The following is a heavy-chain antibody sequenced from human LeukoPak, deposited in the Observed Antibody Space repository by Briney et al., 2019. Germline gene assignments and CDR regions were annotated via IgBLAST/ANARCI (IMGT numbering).Heavy chain of an antibody. CDR3: AKDYEPLVGVHRWGDWFDP. CDR1: GFTFSSYA. V-gene: IGHV3-23*01. Sequence: QSGGSLRLSCAASGFTFSSYAMSWVRQAPGKGLEWVSGVSGSGGRTDYADSVKGRFTISRDNSKNTLSLQMNSLRGDDTAVYYCAKDYEPLVGVHRWGDWFDPWGQGTLVTVSS. D-gene: IGHD1-26*01. J-gene: IGHJ5*02. CDR2: VSGSGGRT.